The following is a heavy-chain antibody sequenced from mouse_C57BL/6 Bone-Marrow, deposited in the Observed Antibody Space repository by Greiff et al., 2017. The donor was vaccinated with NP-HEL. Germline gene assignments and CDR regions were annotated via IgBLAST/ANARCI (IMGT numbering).Heavy chain of an antibody. Sequence: QVQLQQSGAELVRPGTSVKLSCKASGYTFTSYWMHWVKQRPGQGLEWIGVIDPSDSYTNYNQKFKGKATLTVDTSSSTAYMQLSSLTSENSADYYGARGGGQLKMDGWGQGTSVTVSS. CDR3: ARGGGQLKMDG. CDR1: GYTFTSYW. J-gene: IGHJ4*01. D-gene: IGHD3-2*02. CDR2: IDPSDSYT. V-gene: IGHV1-59*01.